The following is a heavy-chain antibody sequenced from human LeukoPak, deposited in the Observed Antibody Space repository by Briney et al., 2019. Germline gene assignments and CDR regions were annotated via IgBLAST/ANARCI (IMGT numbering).Heavy chain of an antibody. J-gene: IGHJ4*02. CDR1: GGSINSSNYY. D-gene: IGHD3-22*01. CDR3: ALWYYYYDSSGYYPAFDY. V-gene: IGHV4-39*07. CDR2: IYYSGST. Sequence: SETLSLTCTVSGGSINSSNYYWGWIRQPPGKGPEWIGSIYYSGSTYYNPSLKSRVTISVDTSKNQFSLKLSSVTAADTAVYYCALWYYYYDSSGYYPAFDYWGQGTLVTVSS.